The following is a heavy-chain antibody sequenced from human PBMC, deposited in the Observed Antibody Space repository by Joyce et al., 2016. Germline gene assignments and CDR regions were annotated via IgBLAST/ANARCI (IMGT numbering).Heavy chain of an antibody. CDR3: ARGSATIYRNAMDV. CDR2: INPNSGGT. J-gene: IGHJ6*02. CDR1: GYSFRGYY. Sequence: QVQLVQSGAAVKQTGASVKVSCKASGYSFRGYYIHWVRQAPGQGREWMGWINPNSGGTNYAQIFQGWVTMTRDTSISTAFMELSSLRSDDTAVYYCARGSATIYRNAMDVWGQGTTVTVSS. V-gene: IGHV1-2*04. D-gene: IGHD5-12*01.